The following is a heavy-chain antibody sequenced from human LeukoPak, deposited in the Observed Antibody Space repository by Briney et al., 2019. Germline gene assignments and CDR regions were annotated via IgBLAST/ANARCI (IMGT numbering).Heavy chain of an antibody. CDR2: ISYDGSNK. V-gene: IGHV3-30*18. D-gene: IGHD6-13*01. J-gene: IGHJ4*02. CDR1: GFTFSSYG. CDR3: AKGLAAAGGY. Sequence: GRSLRLSCAASGFTFSSYGMHWVRQAPGKGLEWVAVISYDGSNKYYADSVKGRFTISRDNSKNTLYLQMSSLRAEDTAVYYCAKGLAAAGGYWGQGTLVTVSS.